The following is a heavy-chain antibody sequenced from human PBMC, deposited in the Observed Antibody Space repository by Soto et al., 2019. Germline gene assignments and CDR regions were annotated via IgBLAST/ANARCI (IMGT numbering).Heavy chain of an antibody. V-gene: IGHV5-51*01. CDR1: GYIFTTNA. Sequence: GESLKISCRGSGYIFTTNAIAWVRQKPGKGLEWMGLIYPGDSDIRYSPSFEGQVTISADKSFSTAYLQWNSLKASDTAMYYCARSQALDYWGQGTLVTVSS. J-gene: IGHJ4*02. CDR3: ARSQALDY. CDR2: IYPGDSDI.